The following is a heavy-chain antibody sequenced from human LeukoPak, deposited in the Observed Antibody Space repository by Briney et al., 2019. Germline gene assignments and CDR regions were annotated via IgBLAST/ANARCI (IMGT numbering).Heavy chain of an antibody. V-gene: IGHV4-39*01. D-gene: IGHD3-3*01. CDR1: GGYISSSSYY. Sequence: SETLSLTCTVSGGYISSSSYYWGWIRQPPGKGLEWIGSIYYSGSTYYNPSLKSRVTISVDTSKNQFSLKLSSVTAADTAVYYCASPTLYDFWSGYYSYWYFNLWGRGTLVTVSS. CDR2: IYYSGST. J-gene: IGHJ2*01. CDR3: ASPTLYDFWSGYYSYWYFNL.